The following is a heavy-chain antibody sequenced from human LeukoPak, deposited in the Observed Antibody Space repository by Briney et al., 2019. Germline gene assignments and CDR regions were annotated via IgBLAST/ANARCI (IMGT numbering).Heavy chain of an antibody. CDR3: ARERDRGSGSYYPFDY. Sequence: GASVKVSCKASGYTFTSYGISWVRQAPGQGLEWMGRIIPILGIANYAQKFQGRVTITADKSTSTAYMELSSLRSEDTAVYYCARERDRGSGSYYPFDYWGQGTLVTVSS. D-gene: IGHD3-10*01. V-gene: IGHV1-69*04. J-gene: IGHJ4*02. CDR2: IIPILGIA. CDR1: GYTFTSYG.